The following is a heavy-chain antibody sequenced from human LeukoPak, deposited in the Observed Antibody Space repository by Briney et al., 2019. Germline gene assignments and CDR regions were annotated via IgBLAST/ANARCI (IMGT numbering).Heavy chain of an antibody. Sequence: GGSLRLSCAASGFTVSSNYMSWVRQAPGKGLEWVSVIYSGGSTYYADSVKGRFTISRDNSKNTLYLQMNSLRAEDTAVYYCARYAGYYYYYMDVWGKGTTVTISS. J-gene: IGHJ6*03. V-gene: IGHV3-66*01. CDR2: IYSGGST. CDR1: GFTVSSNY. CDR3: ARYAGYYYYYMDV.